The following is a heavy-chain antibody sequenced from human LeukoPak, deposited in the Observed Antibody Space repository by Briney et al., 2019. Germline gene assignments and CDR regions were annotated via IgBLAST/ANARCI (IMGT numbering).Heavy chain of an antibody. CDR1: GGSISSYY. J-gene: IGHJ4*02. CDR2: IYYSGST. CDR3: VRRFGGSSLFDY. D-gene: IGHD1-26*01. V-gene: IGHV4-59*08. Sequence: SETLSLTCTVSGGSISSYYWSWIRQPPGKGLEWIGYIYYSGSTNYNPSLKSRVTISVDTSKNQFSLKLSSVTAADTAVYYCVRRFGGSSLFDYWGQGTLVTVSS.